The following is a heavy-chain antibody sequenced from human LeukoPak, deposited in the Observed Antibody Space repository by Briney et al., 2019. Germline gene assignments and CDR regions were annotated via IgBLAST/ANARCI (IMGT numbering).Heavy chain of an antibody. CDR2: ISGSGGST. CDR3: ARHTLWRFDY. D-gene: IGHD3-3*01. CDR1: GFIFSTYA. Sequence: GGSLRLSCATSGFIFSTYALSWVRQAPGKGLEWASSISGSGGSTYHADSVKGRFTISRDSSKNTLYLQMNSLRAEDTAVYFCARHTLWRFDYWGQGALVTVSS. V-gene: IGHV3-23*01. J-gene: IGHJ4*02.